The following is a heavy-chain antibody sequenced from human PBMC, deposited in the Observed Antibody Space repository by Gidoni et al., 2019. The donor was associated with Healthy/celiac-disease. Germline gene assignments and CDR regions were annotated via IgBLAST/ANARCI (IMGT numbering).Heavy chain of an antibody. Sequence: EVQLVESGGGLVQPGGSLRLSFAASGFTFSSYEMNWVRQAPGKGLEWVSYISSSGSTIYYADSVKGRFTISRDNAKNSLYLQMNSLRAEDTAVYYCARSPPPMVRGVPPYFDYWGQGTLVTVSS. CDR2: ISSSGSTI. V-gene: IGHV3-48*03. D-gene: IGHD3-10*01. CDR1: GFTFSSYE. J-gene: IGHJ4*02. CDR3: ARSPPPMVRGVPPYFDY.